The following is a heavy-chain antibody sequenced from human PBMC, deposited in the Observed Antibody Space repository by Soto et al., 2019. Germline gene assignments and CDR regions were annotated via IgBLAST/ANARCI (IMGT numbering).Heavy chain of an antibody. CDR1: GYTFTSYG. D-gene: IGHD6-13*01. CDR3: AKVTKRAAAGRYEYYKYGMDV. Sequence: ASVKVSCKASGYTFTSYGISWVRQAPGQGLEWMGWISAYNGNTNYAQKLQGRVTMTTDTSTSTAYMELRSLRSDDTAVYYCAKVTKRAAAGRYEYYKYGMDVWGQGTTVTVSS. J-gene: IGHJ6*02. CDR2: ISAYNGNT. V-gene: IGHV1-18*01.